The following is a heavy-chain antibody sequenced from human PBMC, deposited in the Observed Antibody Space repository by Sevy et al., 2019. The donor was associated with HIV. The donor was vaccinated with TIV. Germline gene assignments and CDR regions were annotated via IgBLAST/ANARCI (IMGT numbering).Heavy chain of an antibody. J-gene: IGHJ3*02. CDR1: GASISSSSYY. CDR3: ARWQRLPDDAFDI. CDR2: LYYIGRN. Sequence: SETLSLTCTVSGASISSSSYYWGWIRQPPGKGLEWIASLYYIGRNYYYPSLESRVTISGDTSKNQLSLKLSSVAAADTAVYYCARWQRLPDDAFDIWGQGTRVTVSS. V-gene: IGHV4-39*01. D-gene: IGHD6-25*01.